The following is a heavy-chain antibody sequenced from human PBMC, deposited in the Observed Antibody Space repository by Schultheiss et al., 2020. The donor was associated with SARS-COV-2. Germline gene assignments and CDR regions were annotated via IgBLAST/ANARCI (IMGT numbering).Heavy chain of an antibody. CDR1: GFTFSTYA. CDR3: AKPPQSTMIRGGGMDV. V-gene: IGHV3-23*01. CDR2: ISTTGGAT. Sequence: SCAASGFTFSTYAMNWVRQAPGKGLEWVSVISTTGGATYYADSVKGRFTISRDNSKNTLYLQMNSLRAEDMAVYYCAKPPQSTMIRGGGMDVWGQGTTVTVSS. J-gene: IGHJ6*02. D-gene: IGHD3-10*01.